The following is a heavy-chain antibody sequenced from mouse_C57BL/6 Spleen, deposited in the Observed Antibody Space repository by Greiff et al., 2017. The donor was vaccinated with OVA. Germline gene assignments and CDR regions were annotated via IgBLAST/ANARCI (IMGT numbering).Heavy chain of an antibody. V-gene: IGHV14-3*01. J-gene: IGHJ1*03. D-gene: IGHD2-2*01. CDR3: ARCPYGYDGGYFDV. CDR2: IDPANGNT. CDR1: GFNIKNTY. Sequence: VQLKQSVAELVRPGASVKLSCTASGFNIKNTYMHWVKQRPEQGLEWIGRIDPANGNTKYAPQFQGKATITADTSSNTDYLQLSSLTSEDTAIDYCARCPYGYDGGYFDVWGTGTTVTVSS.